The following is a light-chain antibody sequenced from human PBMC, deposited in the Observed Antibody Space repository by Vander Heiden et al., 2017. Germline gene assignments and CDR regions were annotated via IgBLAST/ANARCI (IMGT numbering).Light chain of an antibody. J-gene: IGKJ1*01. V-gene: IGKV4-1*01. CDR2: WAS. Sequence: IVITQSPDSLALSLGERATINGKFSKSVLYSSNNKNYLAWYQQKPGQPPKLLIYWASTRESGVPDRFSGSGSGTDFTLTISSLQAEDVAVYYCQQYYSTPWTFGQGTKVEIK. CDR1: KSVLYSSNNKNY. CDR3: QQYYSTPWT.